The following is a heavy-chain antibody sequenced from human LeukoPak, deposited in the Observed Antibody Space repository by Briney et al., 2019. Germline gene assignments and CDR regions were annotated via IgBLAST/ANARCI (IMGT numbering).Heavy chain of an antibody. CDR1: GYTFTSYY. J-gene: IGHJ4*02. Sequence: ASVKVSCKASGYTFTSYYMHWVRQASGEGREWMGIINPTGGSTSYAQKFQGRVTMTRDTSTSTVYMELSSLRSEDTAVYYCARDHYHKIHSVMVTAPDYWGQGTLVIVSS. CDR2: INPTGGST. D-gene: IGHD2-21*02. V-gene: IGHV1-46*01. CDR3: ARDHYHKIHSVMVTAPDY.